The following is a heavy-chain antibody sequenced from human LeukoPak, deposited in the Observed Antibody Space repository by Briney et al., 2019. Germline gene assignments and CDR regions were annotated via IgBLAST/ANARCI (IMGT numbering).Heavy chain of an antibody. CDR2: ISSSGSTI. J-gene: IGHJ4*02. CDR1: GFTFSSYE. CDR3: ARGTTVTKIDY. V-gene: IGHV3-48*03. D-gene: IGHD4-17*01. Sequence: GGSLRLSCAASGFTFSSYEMNWVRQAPGKGLEWVSYISSSGSTIYYADSVKGRFTISRDNAKNSLHLQTNSLRAEDTAVYYCARGTTVTKIDYWGQGTLVTVSS.